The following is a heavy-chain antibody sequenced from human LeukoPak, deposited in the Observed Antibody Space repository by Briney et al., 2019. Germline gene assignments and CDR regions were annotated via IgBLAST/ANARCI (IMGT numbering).Heavy chain of an antibody. Sequence: GRSLRLSCAASGFTFSSYGMHWVRQAPGKGLEWVANIKQDGSEKYYVDSVKGRFTISRDNAKNSLYLQMNSLRAEDTAVYYCARDLAAAERDYWGQGTLVTVSS. D-gene: IGHD6-13*01. CDR1: GFTFSSYG. J-gene: IGHJ4*02. CDR3: ARDLAAAERDY. CDR2: IKQDGSEK. V-gene: IGHV3-7*03.